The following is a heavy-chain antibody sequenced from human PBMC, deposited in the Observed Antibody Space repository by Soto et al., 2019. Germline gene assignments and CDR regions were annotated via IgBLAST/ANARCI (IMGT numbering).Heavy chain of an antibody. CDR3: ARIRSKEINDDGPFDY. CDR1: GYIFTSYW. J-gene: IGHJ4*02. D-gene: IGHD4-17*01. Sequence: GESRKISCKGSGYIFTSYWIGWVRQMPGKGLEWMGSIYPGDSDTRYSPSFQGQVTISADKSISTAYLQWSSLKASDTAMYYCARIRSKEINDDGPFDYWGQGTLVAVYS. V-gene: IGHV5-51*01. CDR2: IYPGDSDT.